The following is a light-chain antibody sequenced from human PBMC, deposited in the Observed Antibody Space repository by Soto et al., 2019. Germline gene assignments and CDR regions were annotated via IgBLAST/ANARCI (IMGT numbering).Light chain of an antibody. J-gene: IGKJ4*01. Sequence: EIVLTQSPAILSLSPDERATLSCRASQSVGDYLGWYQQKPGQAPRLLIYDASQRATGVPARFSARGSGTDFTLTISSLEPEDFAIYYCQQREDWPRTFGGGTRVEFK. CDR3: QQREDWPRT. CDR2: DAS. V-gene: IGKV3-11*01. CDR1: QSVGDY.